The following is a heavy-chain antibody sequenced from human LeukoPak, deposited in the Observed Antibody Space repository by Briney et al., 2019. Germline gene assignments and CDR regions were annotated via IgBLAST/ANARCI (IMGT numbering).Heavy chain of an antibody. Sequence: GGSLRLSCAASGFTFDDYGMSWVRQAPGKGLEWVSVIYSGGTTYYADSVKGRFTISRDNSKNTLYLQMNSLRAEDTAVYYCARWTSMTNPPPFGMDVWGQGTTVTVSS. D-gene: IGHD2-2*01. CDR1: GFTFDDYG. CDR3: ARWTSMTNPPPFGMDV. V-gene: IGHV3-66*01. J-gene: IGHJ6*02. CDR2: IYSGGTT.